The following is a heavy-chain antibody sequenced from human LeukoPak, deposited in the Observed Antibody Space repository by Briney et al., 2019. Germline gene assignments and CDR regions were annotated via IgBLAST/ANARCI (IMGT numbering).Heavy chain of an antibody. CDR1: GYTFTSYA. J-gene: IGHJ4*02. V-gene: IGHV1-3*01. Sequence: ASVKVSCKASGYTFTSYAMHWVRQAPGQRLEWMGWINAGNGNTKYSQKFQGRVTMTRNTSISTAYMELSSLRSEDTAVYYCARRRMTTVTIDYWGQGTLVTVSS. CDR3: ARRRMTTVTIDY. CDR2: INAGNGNT. D-gene: IGHD4-17*01.